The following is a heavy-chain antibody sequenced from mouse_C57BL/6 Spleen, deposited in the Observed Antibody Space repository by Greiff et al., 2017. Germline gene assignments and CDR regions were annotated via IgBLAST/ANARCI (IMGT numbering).Heavy chain of an antibody. CDR1: GYSITSGYY. J-gene: IGHJ3*01. CDR2: ISYDGSN. V-gene: IGHV3-6*01. D-gene: IGHD1-1*01. Sequence: VQLQQSGPGLVKPSQSLSLTCSVTGYSITSGYYWNWIRQFPGNKLEWMGYISYDGSNNYNPSLKNRISITRDTSKNQFFLKLNSVTTEDTATYYCARHYYGRGFAYWGQGTLVTVSA. CDR3: ARHYYGRGFAY.